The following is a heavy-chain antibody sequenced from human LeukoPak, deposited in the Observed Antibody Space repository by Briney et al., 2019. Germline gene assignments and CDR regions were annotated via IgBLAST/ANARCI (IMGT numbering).Heavy chain of an antibody. CDR2: INHSGST. V-gene: IGHV4-38-2*02. J-gene: IGHJ4*02. D-gene: IGHD1-26*01. Sequence: KSSETLSLTCTVSGYSISSGYYWGWIRQPPGKGLEWIGEINHSGSTNYNPSLKSRVTISVDTSKNQFSLKLSSVTAADTAVYYCARGRGGRYFDSGGQGTLVTVSS. CDR3: ARGRGGRYFDS. CDR1: GYSISSGYY.